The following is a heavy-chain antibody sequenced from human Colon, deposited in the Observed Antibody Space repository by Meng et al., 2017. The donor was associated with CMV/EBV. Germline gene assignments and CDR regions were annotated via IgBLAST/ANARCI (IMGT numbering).Heavy chain of an antibody. CDR3: TTEDYGLVD. CDR1: GFIFSSPW. CDR2: IKNKVRGATT. Sequence: SGSGSGFIFSSPWMNWVRQAPGKGLEWVGRIKNKVRGATTDYAAPVKGRFTISRDDSKNMLYLQMDSLKTEDTAVYYCTTEDYGLVDWGQGTLVTVSS. D-gene: IGHD4-17*01. V-gene: IGHV3-15*07. J-gene: IGHJ4*02.